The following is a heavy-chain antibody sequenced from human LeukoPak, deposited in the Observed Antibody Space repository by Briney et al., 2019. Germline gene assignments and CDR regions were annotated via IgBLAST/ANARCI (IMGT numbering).Heavy chain of an antibody. Sequence: GGPLRLSCTASGFTFSSYGMHWVRQAPGKGLEWVSVISNDGRDKKHADSVKGRFTISRDNSKNTLFLQMNSLRADDTAVYYFAKDLSRGAAEYHFDYWGQGTLVTVSS. V-gene: IGHV3-30*18. CDR1: GFTFSSYG. CDR2: ISNDGRDK. D-gene: IGHD2-15*01. J-gene: IGHJ4*02. CDR3: AKDLSRGAAEYHFDY.